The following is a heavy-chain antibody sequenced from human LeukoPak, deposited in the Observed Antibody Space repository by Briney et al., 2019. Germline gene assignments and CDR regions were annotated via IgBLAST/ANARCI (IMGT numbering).Heavy chain of an antibody. V-gene: IGHV2-5*01. J-gene: IGHJ6*03. CDR2: IYWNDDK. Sequence: SGPTLVNPTQTLTLTCTFSGFSLSSSGVGVGWIRQPPGKALEWLALIYWNDDKRYSPSLKSRLIITKDTSKNQVVPTMTNMDPVDTATYYCAHRLSVATGDYMDVWGKGTTVTVSS. D-gene: IGHD1-14*01. CDR3: AHRLSVATGDYMDV. CDR1: GFSLSSSGVG.